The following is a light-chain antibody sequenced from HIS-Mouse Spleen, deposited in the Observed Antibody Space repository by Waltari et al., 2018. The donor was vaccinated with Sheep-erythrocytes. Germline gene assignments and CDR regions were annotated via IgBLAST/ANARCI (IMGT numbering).Light chain of an antibody. J-gene: IGLJ1*01. Sequence: QSALTQPRSVSGSPGQPVTISCTGTSSDVGGYNYVSLYQQHPGKAPKLMIYDVSKRPSGVPDRFSGSKSGNTASLTISGLQAEDEADYYCCSYAGSYNHVFATGTKVTVL. CDR3: CSYAGSYNHV. V-gene: IGLV2-11*01. CDR2: DVS. CDR1: SSDVGGYNY.